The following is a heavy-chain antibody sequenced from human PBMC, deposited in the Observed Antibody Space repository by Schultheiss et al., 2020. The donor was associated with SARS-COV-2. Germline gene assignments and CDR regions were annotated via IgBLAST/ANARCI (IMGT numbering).Heavy chain of an antibody. CDR2: ISYDGSNK. J-gene: IGHJ6*02. CDR3: ARTAVEVVTNYYYYGMDV. CDR1: GFTFSSYA. D-gene: IGHD4-23*01. V-gene: IGHV3-30-3*01. Sequence: GGSLRLSCAASGFTFSSYAMHWVRQAPGKGLEWVAVISYDGSNKYYADSVKGRFTISRDNAKNSLYLQMNSLRAEDTAVYYCARTAVEVVTNYYYYGMDVWGQGTTVTVSS.